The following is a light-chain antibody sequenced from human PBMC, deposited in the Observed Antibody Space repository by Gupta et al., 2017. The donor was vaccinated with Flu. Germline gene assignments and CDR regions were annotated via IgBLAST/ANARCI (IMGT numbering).Light chain of an antibody. CDR2: GAS. CDR3: QQYHSPPWT. V-gene: IGKV3-20*01. Sequence: EIVLTQSPGTLSLSPGERATLSCRASQSISTNYIAWYQHRPGQPPRLLIFGASSRATGIPDTFSGSGSGTDFTLTIGRMEPEDFAVYYCQQYHSPPWTFGQGTKVEI. CDR1: QSISTNY. J-gene: IGKJ1*01.